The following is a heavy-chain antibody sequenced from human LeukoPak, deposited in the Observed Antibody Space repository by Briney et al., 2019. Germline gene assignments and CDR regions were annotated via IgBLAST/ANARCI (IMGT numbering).Heavy chain of an antibody. D-gene: IGHD5-12*01. V-gene: IGHV3-21*01. Sequence: GGSLRLSCAASGFTFSSYSMNWVRQAPGKGLEWVSSISSSSSYIYYADSVKGRFTISRDNAKNSLYLQMNSLRAEDTAVYYCARDKPGGGCDYGNDYWGQGTLVTVSS. CDR3: ARDKPGGGCDYGNDY. CDR1: GFTFSSYS. J-gene: IGHJ4*02. CDR2: ISSSSSYI.